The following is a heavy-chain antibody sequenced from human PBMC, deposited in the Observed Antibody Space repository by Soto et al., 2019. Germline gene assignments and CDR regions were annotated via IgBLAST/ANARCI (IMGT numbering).Heavy chain of an antibody. V-gene: IGHV1-69*01. CDR3: ARGPYYDFWSGYYLDY. J-gene: IGHJ4*02. Sequence: QVQLVQSGAGVKNPGSSVKVSCKASGGTFSSYAISWVRQAPGQGLEWMGGIIPIFGTANYAQKLQGRVTITADESTSTAYMELSRLRSEDTAVYYCARGPYYDFWSGYYLDYWGQGTLVTVSS. CDR2: IIPIFGTA. D-gene: IGHD3-3*01. CDR1: GGTFSSYA.